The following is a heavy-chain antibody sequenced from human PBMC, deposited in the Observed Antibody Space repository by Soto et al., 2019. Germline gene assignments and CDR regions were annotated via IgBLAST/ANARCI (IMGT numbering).Heavy chain of an antibody. CDR3: ARDHYYDSSGANYYYYYGMDV. Sequence: GGSLRLSCAASGFTFSSYAMHWVRQAPGKGLEWVAVISYDGSNKYYADSVKGRFTISRDNSKNTLYLQMNSLRAEDTAVYYCARDHYYDSSGANYYYYYGMDVWGQGTTVTVSS. J-gene: IGHJ6*02. CDR2: ISYDGSNK. D-gene: IGHD3-22*01. CDR1: GFTFSSYA. V-gene: IGHV3-30-3*01.